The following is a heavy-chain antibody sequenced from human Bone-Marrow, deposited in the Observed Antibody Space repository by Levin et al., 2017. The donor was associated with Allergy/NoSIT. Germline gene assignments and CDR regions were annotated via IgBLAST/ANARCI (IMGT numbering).Heavy chain of an antibody. CDR2: IVPMFGTP. CDR1: GGRFSSYA. CDR3: GKGSTTSGRDSGTH. V-gene: IGHV1-69*13. J-gene: IGHJ1*01. Sequence: SVKVSCKASGGRFSSYAISWVRQAPGQGPEWMGGIVPMFGTPDYAQKFQGRITITADEGTSTAYMELSSLRFDDTAVYYCGKGSTTSGRDSGTHWGQGTLVTVSS. D-gene: IGHD3-10*01.